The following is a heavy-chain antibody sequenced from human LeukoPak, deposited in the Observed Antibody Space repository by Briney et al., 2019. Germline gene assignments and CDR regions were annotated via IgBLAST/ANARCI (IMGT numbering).Heavy chain of an antibody. CDR2: ISYRGST. CDR1: GGSVTSGSYD. J-gene: IGHJ4*02. V-gene: IGHV4-61*01. D-gene: IGHD2-15*01. Sequence: SETLSLTCSVSGGSVTSGSYDWGWVRQPAGKELEWIVYISYRGSTNYNPSLKSRVTISVDTSKNQFSLKLSSVTAADTAVYYCVREHSWGDFDYWGQGTLVTVSS. CDR3: VREHSWGDFDY.